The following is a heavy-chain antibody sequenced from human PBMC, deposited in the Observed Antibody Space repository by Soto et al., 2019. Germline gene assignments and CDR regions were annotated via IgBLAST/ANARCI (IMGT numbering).Heavy chain of an antibody. D-gene: IGHD6-6*01. CDR2: IYYSGNT. Sequence: SXTLSLTGAGSSDSLSNADYYWNWIRTPPGKGLEWIGYIYYSGNTYYIPSLKSRVTISVDTSKNQISLKLNSVTAADTSGYYCARGIYSTSSFFQSGGQGTLVTV. J-gene: IGHJ4*02. CDR3: ARGIYSTSSFFQS. V-gene: IGHV4-30-4*01. CDR1: SDSLSNADYY.